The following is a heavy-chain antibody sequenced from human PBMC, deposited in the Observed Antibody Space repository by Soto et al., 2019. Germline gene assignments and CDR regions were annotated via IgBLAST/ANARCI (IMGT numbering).Heavy chain of an antibody. V-gene: IGHV2-5*02. CDR2: IYWDDDE. CDR3: AYASASHHHAMEV. D-gene: IGHD6-25*01. J-gene: IGHJ6*02. CDR1: GFTHTTSGVG. Sequence: QITLKESGPTLVKSTQTLTLTCTFSGFTHTTSGVGVAWIRQPPGKALEWLALIYWDDDERYSPSLKTRLSLTKGASRDQVVLTMANMDPVDTATYYCAYASASHHHAMEVWGPGTTVTVSS.